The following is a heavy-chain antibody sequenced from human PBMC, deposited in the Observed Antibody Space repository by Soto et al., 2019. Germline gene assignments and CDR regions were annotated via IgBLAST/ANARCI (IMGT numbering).Heavy chain of an antibody. CDR2: ISYDGSNK. CDR3: AKDRWVTALY. J-gene: IGHJ4*02. Sequence: QVQLVESGGGVVQPGRSLRLSCAASGFTFSSYGMHWVRQAPGKGLEWVAVISYDGSNKYYADSVKGRFTISRDNSKNTLYLQMNSLRAEDTAVYYCAKDRWVTALYWGQGTPVTVSS. V-gene: IGHV3-30*18. D-gene: IGHD2-21*02. CDR1: GFTFSSYG.